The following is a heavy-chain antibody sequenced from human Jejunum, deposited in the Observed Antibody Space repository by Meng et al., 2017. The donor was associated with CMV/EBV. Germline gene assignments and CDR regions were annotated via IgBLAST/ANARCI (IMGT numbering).Heavy chain of an antibody. CDR2: ITPSSGST. D-gene: IGHD3-22*01. CDR3: SRGPYYYESSGYYGGQSNWFDP. V-gene: IGHV1-46*04. Sequence: MHWVRQAPGQGLEWMRIITPSSGSTPCERKLQGRVTMTRDPSTSTFYMELSSLTSEDTAVYFCSRGPYYYESSGYYGGQSNWFDPWGQGTQVTVSS. J-gene: IGHJ5*02.